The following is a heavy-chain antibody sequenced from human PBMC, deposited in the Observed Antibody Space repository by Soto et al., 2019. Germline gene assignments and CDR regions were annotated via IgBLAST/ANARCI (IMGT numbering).Heavy chain of an antibody. V-gene: IGHV4-59*01. Sequence: SETLSLTCTVSGGSISSYYWSWIRQPPGKGLEWIGYIYYSGSTNYNPSLKSRVTISVDTSKNQFSLKLSSVTAADTAVYYCASLGSSGYPSYFDYWGQGTLVTVSS. D-gene: IGHD3-22*01. J-gene: IGHJ4*02. CDR3: ASLGSSGYPSYFDY. CDR2: IYYSGST. CDR1: GGSISSYY.